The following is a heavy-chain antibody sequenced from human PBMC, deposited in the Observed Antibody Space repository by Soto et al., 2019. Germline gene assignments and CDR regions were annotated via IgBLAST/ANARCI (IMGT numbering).Heavy chain of an antibody. J-gene: IGHJ6*02. Sequence: GESLKISCKGSGYSFTSCWISWVRQMPGKGLEWMGRIDPSDSYTNYSPSFQGHVTISADKSISTAYLQWSSLKASDTAMYYCARDRYSGYGRDYYGMDVWGQGTTVTVSS. CDR3: ARDRYSGYGRDYYGMDV. CDR2: IDPSDSYT. D-gene: IGHD5-12*01. CDR1: GYSFTSCW. V-gene: IGHV5-10-1*01.